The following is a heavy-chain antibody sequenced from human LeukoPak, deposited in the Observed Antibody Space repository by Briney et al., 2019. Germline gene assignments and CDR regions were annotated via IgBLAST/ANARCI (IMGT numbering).Heavy chain of an antibody. CDR3: ARDPDSSYEWGPFDP. CDR2: TYYRSKWNN. D-gene: IGHD1-26*01. Sequence: SQTLPLTCAISGDSVSSNSASWNWIRQSPSRGLEWLGRTYYRSKWNNDYAVSVKSRITINPDTSKNQFSLHLNSVTPDDTAVYYCARDPDSSYEWGPFDPWGQGTLVTVSS. CDR1: GDSVSSNSAS. J-gene: IGHJ5*02. V-gene: IGHV6-1*01.